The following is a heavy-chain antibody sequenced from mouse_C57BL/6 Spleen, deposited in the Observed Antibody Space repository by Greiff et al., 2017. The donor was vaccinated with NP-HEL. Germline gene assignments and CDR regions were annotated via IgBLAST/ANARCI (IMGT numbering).Heavy chain of an antibody. D-gene: IGHD2-5*01. CDR1: GFTFSDYG. V-gene: IGHV5-17*01. CDR2: ISSGSSTI. CDR3: VTYSNQAWFAY. Sequence: EVQLVESGGGLVKPGGSLKLSCAASGFTFSDYGMHWVRQAPEKGLEWVAYISSGSSTIYYADTVKGRFTISRDNAKNTLFLQMTSLRSEDTAMYYCVTYSNQAWFAYWGQGTLVTVSA. J-gene: IGHJ3*01.